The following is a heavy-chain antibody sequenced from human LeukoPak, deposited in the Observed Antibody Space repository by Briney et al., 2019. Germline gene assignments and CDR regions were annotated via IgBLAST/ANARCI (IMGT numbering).Heavy chain of an antibody. CDR2: IYYSGST. Sequence: SETLSLTCTVSGGSISSYYWSWIRQPPGKGLEWIGYIYYSGSTNYNPSLKSRVTISVGTSKNQFSLKLSSVTAADTAVYYCARDRTTVGWFDPWGQGTLVTVSP. J-gene: IGHJ5*02. CDR3: ARDRTTVGWFDP. V-gene: IGHV4-59*01. CDR1: GGSISSYY. D-gene: IGHD1-26*01.